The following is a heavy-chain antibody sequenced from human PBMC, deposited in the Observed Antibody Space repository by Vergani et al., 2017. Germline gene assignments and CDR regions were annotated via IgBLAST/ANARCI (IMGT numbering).Heavy chain of an antibody. D-gene: IGHD2-15*01. Sequence: EVQLVESGGVVVQPGGSLRLSCAASGFTFSSYAMSWVRQAPGKGLEWVSAISGSGGSTYYADSVKGRFTISRDNSKNTLYLQMNSLRAEDTAVYYCAKDVRYCSGGSCYSHAFDIWGQGTMVTVSS. CDR2: ISGSGGST. J-gene: IGHJ3*02. CDR1: GFTFSSYA. V-gene: IGHV3-23*04. CDR3: AKDVRYCSGGSCYSHAFDI.